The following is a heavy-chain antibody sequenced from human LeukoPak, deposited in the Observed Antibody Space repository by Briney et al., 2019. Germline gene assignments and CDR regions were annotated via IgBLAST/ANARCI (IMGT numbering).Heavy chain of an antibody. CDR1: GYTFTGYY. D-gene: IGHD1-14*01. J-gene: IGHJ6*03. CDR2: INPNSGGT. Sequence: ASVKVSCKASGYTFTGYYMHWVRQAPGQGLEWMGWINPNSGGTNYAQKFQGRVTMTRDTSISTAYMELSRLRSDDAAVYYCARGVAGVYFYYYMDVWGKGTTVTVSS. CDR3: ARGVAGVYFYYYMDV. V-gene: IGHV1-2*02.